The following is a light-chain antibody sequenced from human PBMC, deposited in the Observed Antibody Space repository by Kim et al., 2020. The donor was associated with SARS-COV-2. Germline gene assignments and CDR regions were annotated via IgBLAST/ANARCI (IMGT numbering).Light chain of an antibody. V-gene: IGLV3-1*01. CDR3: QAWDSSTVV. CDR2: QDS. CDR1: KLGEKY. J-gene: IGLJ2*01. Sequence: VAPGKTASITCSGDKLGEKYACWYQQKPGQSPVLVIYQDSKRPSGIPERFSGSNSGNTATLTISGTQAMDEADYYCQAWDSSTVVFGGGTQLTVL.